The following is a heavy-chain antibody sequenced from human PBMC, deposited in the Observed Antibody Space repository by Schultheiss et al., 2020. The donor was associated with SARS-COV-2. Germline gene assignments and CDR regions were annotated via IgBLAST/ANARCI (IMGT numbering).Heavy chain of an antibody. Sequence: GGSLRLSCAASGFTFSSSWMHWVCQAPGKGLEWVSYISSSGSTIYYADSVKGRFTISRDNAKNSLYLQMNSLRAEDTAVYYCAREGAGTLGWFDPWGQGTLVTVSS. CDR1: GFTFSSSW. J-gene: IGHJ5*02. CDR2: ISSSGSTI. V-gene: IGHV3-48*04. CDR3: AREGAGTLGWFDP. D-gene: IGHD6-13*01.